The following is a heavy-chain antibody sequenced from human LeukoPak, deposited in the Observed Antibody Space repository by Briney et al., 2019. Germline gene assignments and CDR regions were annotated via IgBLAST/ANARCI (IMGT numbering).Heavy chain of an antibody. CDR3: ASQGHRGFDS. D-gene: IGHD1-14*01. CDR2: VYHSGNT. Sequence: SETLSLTCTVSGGSISTNCWSWIRQSPGKGLEWIGHVYHSGNTNYNPSLKSRVTISIDTSKNQFSLELTSVIAADTAVYYCASQGHRGFDSWGQGTLVTVSS. J-gene: IGHJ4*02. V-gene: IGHV4-59*01. CDR1: GGSISTNC.